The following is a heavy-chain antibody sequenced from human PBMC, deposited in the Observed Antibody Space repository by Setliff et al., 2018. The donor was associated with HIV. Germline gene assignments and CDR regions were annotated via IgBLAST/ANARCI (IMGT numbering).Heavy chain of an antibody. Sequence: ASVKVSCKASGYTFTSYGHSWVRQAPGQGLEWMGWISAYNGNTNYAQKLQGRVTMNTDTSTSTAYMELRRLGSDDTAVYYCARHMTTVVTHYWYFDLWGRGTLVTVSS. V-gene: IGHV1-18*04. CDR1: GYTFTSYG. CDR2: ISAYNGNT. J-gene: IGHJ2*01. CDR3: ARHMTTVVTHYWYFDL. D-gene: IGHD4-17*01.